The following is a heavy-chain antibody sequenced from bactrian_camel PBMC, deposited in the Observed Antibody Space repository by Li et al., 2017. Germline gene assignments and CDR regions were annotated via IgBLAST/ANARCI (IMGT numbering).Heavy chain of an antibody. J-gene: IGHJ4*01. V-gene: IGHV3S53*01. CDR2: ISTIGIT. Sequence: HVQLVESGGGLVQPGGSLRLSCTIPGFTSNSCGIDWYRQAPGKEREFVSSISTIGITSYADSVKGRFTISKDKAKDTVYLQMNSLKPEDTAMYSCKTDCFERTDNIWGRGTQVTVS. CDR1: GFTSNSCG. CDR3: KTDCFERTDNI.